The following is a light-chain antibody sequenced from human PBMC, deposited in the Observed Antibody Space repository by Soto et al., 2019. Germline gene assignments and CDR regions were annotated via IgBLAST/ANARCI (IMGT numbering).Light chain of an antibody. J-gene: IGKJ2*01. CDR3: QQSYIMPYA. Sequence: DIQMTQSPSSVSASVGDRVTITCRASQDISSWLAWYQQKPGKAPKLLIYAASTLQTGVPSRFTGSGSGTDFTLTIISLQPEDYATYFCQQSYIMPYAFGPGTKVDNK. V-gene: IGKV1-12*01. CDR1: QDISSW. CDR2: AAS.